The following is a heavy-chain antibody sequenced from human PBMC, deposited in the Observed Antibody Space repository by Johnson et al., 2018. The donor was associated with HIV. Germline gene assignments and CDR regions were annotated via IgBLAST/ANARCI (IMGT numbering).Heavy chain of an antibody. CDR3: ARDKGNYDILTGYYNVGAFDI. V-gene: IGHV3-33*01. Sequence: QVQLVESGGGVVQPGGSLRLSCAASGFTFSKYGMHWVRQAPGKGLEWVAIIWYDGTKKYYGDSVKGRFTISRDNSKNTLYLEMNDLRAEDTAVYYCARDKGNYDILTGYYNVGAFDIWGQGTMVTVSS. CDR2: IWYDGTKK. CDR1: GFTFSKYG. J-gene: IGHJ3*02. D-gene: IGHD3-9*01.